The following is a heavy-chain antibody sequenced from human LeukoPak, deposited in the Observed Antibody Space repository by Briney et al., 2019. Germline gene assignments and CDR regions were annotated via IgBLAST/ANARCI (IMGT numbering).Heavy chain of an antibody. CDR1: GASISAFH. V-gene: IGHV4-4*07. CDR2: IYSSGST. CDR3: ARKAGDY. Sequence: SETLSLTCTVSGASISAFHWTWFRQPAGKGLEWIGLIYSSGSTLFNPSLKSRVAMSVDLTKNQLSLKLTPVTAADTAMYYCARKAGDYWGRGTLVTVSS. J-gene: IGHJ4*02.